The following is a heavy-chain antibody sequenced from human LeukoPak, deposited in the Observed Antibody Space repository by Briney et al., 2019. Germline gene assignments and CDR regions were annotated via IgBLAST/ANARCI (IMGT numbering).Heavy chain of an antibody. CDR1: GGSISSYY. V-gene: IGHV4-59*12. D-gene: IGHD5-18*01. CDR3: ARGQYSSGPWGY. J-gene: IGHJ4*02. CDR2: IYYSGST. Sequence: PSETLSLTCTVSGGSISSYYWSWIRQPPGKGLEWIGYIYYSGSTNYNPSLKSRVTISVDTSKNQFSLKLRSVTAADTAVYYCARGQYSSGPWGYWGQGTLVTVSS.